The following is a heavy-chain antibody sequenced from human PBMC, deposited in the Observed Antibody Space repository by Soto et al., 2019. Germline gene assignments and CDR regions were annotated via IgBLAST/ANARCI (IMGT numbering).Heavy chain of an antibody. D-gene: IGHD3-10*01. CDR2: INPSGGRT. V-gene: IGHV1-46*01. Sequence: QVQLVQSGTEVKKPGASVNVSCKASGYTFTTHYMHWVRQAPGQGLEWMGIINPSGGRTTYALTFQGRVPMTSDTSTNTVYVELTSLRSEDTAIYFCARAGENYGSGTFSPPLRYYFNSWGQGTLVTVSS. CDR1: GYTFTTHY. J-gene: IGHJ4*02. CDR3: ARAGENYGSGTFSPPLRYYFNS.